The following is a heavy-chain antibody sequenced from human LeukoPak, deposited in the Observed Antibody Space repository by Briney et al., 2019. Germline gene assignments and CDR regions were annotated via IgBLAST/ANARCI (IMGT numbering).Heavy chain of an antibody. CDR3: ARGGGSYDAFDI. J-gene: IGHJ3*02. Sequence: GGSLRLSCAASGFTFSSYAMHWVRQAPGKGLEWVAVISYDGSNKYYADSVKGRFTISRDNSKNTLYLQMNSLRAEDTAVYYCARGGGSYDAFDIWGQGTMVTVSS. CDR1: GFTFSSYA. D-gene: IGHD1-26*01. CDR2: ISYDGSNK. V-gene: IGHV3-30-3*01.